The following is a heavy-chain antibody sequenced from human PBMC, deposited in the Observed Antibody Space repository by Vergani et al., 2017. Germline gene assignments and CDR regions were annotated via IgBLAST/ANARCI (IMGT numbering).Heavy chain of an antibody. Sequence: QLQLQESGPGLVKPSETLSLTCTVSGGSISSSSYYWGWIRQPPGKGLEWIGSIYYSGSTYYNPSLKSRVTISVDTSKNQFSLKLSSVTAADTAVYYCARDVERDKLLDWGQGTLVTVSS. D-gene: IGHD5-24*01. CDR2: IYYSGST. V-gene: IGHV4-39*02. J-gene: IGHJ4*02. CDR3: ARDVERDKLLD. CDR1: GGSISSSSYY.